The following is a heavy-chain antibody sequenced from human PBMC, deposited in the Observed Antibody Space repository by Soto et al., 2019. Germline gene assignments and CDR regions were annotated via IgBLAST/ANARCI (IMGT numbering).Heavy chain of an antibody. CDR2: IIPILGIA. CDR3: VRQGRWLHFDY. Sequence: QVQLVQSGAEVKKPGSSVKVSCKASGGTFSSYTISWVRQAPGQGLEWMGRIIPILGIANYAQKFQGRVTITADKSTSTAYMELSSLRSEDTAVYYCVRQGRWLHFDYWGQGTLVTVSS. CDR1: GGTFSSYT. J-gene: IGHJ4*02. D-gene: IGHD5-12*01. V-gene: IGHV1-69*02.